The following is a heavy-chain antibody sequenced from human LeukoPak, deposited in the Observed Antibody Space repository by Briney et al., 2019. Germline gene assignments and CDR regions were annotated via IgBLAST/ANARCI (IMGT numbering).Heavy chain of an antibody. CDR2: IRYDGSNK. J-gene: IGHJ4*02. D-gene: IGHD6-19*01. CDR1: GFTFSNYG. V-gene: IGHV3-30*02. Sequence: GGSLRLSCSASGFTFSNYGLHWVRQAPGKGLEWVSFIRYDGSNKYYADSVKGRFTLSRDNSRNTLYLQMNSLRAEDTAVYYCAKGSGWYFDYWGQGTLVTVSS. CDR3: AKGSGWYFDY.